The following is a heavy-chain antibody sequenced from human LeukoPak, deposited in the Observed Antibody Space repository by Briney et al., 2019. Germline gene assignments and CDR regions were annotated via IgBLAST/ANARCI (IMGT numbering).Heavy chain of an antibody. CDR2: ISAYNGNT. CDR1: GYTFTRYG. J-gene: IGHJ5*02. D-gene: IGHD6-13*01. CDR3: ARDREGSSWYGGTNWFDP. V-gene: IGHV1-18*04. Sequence: GASVKVSCKASGYTFTRYGISWVRQAPGQGLEGRGWISAYNGNTNYAQKLQGRVTVTTDTSTSTAYMELRGLRSDDTAVYYCARDREGSSWYGGTNWFDPWGQGTLVTVSS.